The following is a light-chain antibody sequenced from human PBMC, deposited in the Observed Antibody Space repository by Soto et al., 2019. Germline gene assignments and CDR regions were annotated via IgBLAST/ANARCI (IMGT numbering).Light chain of an antibody. CDR2: DAS. CDR3: QQYSSYSLT. J-gene: IGKJ4*01. CDR1: QSISSW. Sequence: DIQMTQSPSTLSAFDGDRVTITCRASQSISSWLAWYQQKPGKAPKLLISDASSLKSGVPSRFSGSGYGTEFTLTISSLQPEDFATYYCQQYSSYSLTFGGRTKVDIK. V-gene: IGKV1-5*01.